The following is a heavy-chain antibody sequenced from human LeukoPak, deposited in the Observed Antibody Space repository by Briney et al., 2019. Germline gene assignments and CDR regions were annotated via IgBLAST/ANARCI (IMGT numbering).Heavy chain of an antibody. CDR2: IYPGDSDT. J-gene: IGHJ4*02. V-gene: IGHV5-51*01. D-gene: IGHD1-26*01. CDR1: GYIFTSYW. CDR3: ARAGSYNDVYYFDY. Sequence: GESLKISCKGSGYIFTSYWIGLVRHMPGKGLEWMGIIYPGDSDTRYSPSFQGQVTISADKSISTAYLQWSSLKASDTDMYYCARAGSYNDVYYFDYWGQGTLVTVSS.